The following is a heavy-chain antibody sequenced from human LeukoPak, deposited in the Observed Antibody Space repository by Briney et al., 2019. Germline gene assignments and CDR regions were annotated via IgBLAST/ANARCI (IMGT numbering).Heavy chain of an antibody. V-gene: IGHV3-30*04. CDR1: GLTFSSYA. D-gene: IGHD6-19*01. CDR3: AKDAFSSGWELFDY. Sequence: GGSLRLSCSASGLTFSSYAMHWVRQAPGKGLEWVAVISYDGSDKYYADSVKGRFTISRDNSKNTLYLQMNSLRAEDTAVYSCAKDAFSSGWELFDYWGQGTLVTVSS. CDR2: ISYDGSDK. J-gene: IGHJ4*02.